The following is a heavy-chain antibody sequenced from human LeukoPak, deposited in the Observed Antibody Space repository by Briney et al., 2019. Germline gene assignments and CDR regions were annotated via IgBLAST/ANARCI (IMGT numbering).Heavy chain of an antibody. J-gene: IGHJ4*02. V-gene: IGHV3-43*02. CDR1: GFTFHDYA. Sequence: GGSLRLSCTASGFTFHDYAMHWVRQAPGKRLEWVSHISGDGRSTYYAGSVKGRFTISRDNSKNSQYLQMNSLTTEDTAMYYCAKGGGWLVDYWGQGTLVTVSS. CDR2: ISGDGRST. D-gene: IGHD6-19*01. CDR3: AKGGGWLVDY.